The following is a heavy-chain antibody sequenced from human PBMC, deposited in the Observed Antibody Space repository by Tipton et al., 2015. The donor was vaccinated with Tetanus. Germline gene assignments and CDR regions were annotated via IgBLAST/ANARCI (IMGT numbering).Heavy chain of an antibody. CDR2: ISSSSRYI. V-gene: IGHV3-21*01. CDR3: ARGMSFDP. Sequence: SLRLSCAASGFTLSRYTLNWVRQAPGKGLEWVSSISSSSRYIYYADSVKGRFTISRDNAKNSLYLQMIRLRAEDTAVYYCARGMSFDPWGQGTLVTVSS. CDR1: GFTLSRYT. J-gene: IGHJ5*02.